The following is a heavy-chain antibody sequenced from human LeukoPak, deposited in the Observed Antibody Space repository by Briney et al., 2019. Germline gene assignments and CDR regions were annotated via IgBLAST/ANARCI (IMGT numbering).Heavy chain of an antibody. CDR3: ARLGYDFWSGYSKNYYYYGMDV. D-gene: IGHD3-3*01. V-gene: IGHV1-69*13. J-gene: IGHJ6*02. Sequence: SVKVSCKASGGTFSSYAISWVRQAPGQGLEWMGGIIPIFGTANYAQKFQGRATITADESTSTAYMELSSLRSEDTAVYYCARLGYDFWSGYSKNYYYYGMDVWGQGTTVTVSS. CDR2: IIPIFGTA. CDR1: GGTFSSYA.